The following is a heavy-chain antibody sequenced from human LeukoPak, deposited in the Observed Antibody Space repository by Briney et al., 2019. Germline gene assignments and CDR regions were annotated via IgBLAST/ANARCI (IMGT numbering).Heavy chain of an antibody. CDR2: ISSSSSYI. V-gene: IGHV3-21*01. CDR3: ARDRIGITMVRGIYYYYGMDV. D-gene: IGHD3-10*01. J-gene: IGHJ6*02. Sequence: GGSLRLSCAASGFTFSSYSMNWVRQAPGKGLEWVPSISSSSSYIYYADSVKGRFTISRDNAKNSLYLQMNSLRAEDTAVYYCARDRIGITMVRGIYYYYGMDVWGQGTTVTVSS. CDR1: GFTFSSYS.